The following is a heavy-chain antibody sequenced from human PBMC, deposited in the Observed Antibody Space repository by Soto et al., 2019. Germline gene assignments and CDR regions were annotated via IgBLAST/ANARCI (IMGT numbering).Heavy chain of an antibody. CDR3: AGGYCRGGSCSSGFYYYYGMDV. CDR2: IYATGST. J-gene: IGHJ6*02. Sequence: QVQLQESGPGLVRPSETLSLTCSVSGGSISSCYWTWIRQPAGRGLEWIGLIYATGSTNSNSSLKSRLTLSIDTSKNQLSLTLTSVTAADTAVYYCAGGYCRGGSCSSGFYYYYGMDVWGQGTTVTVSS. CDR1: GGSISSCY. V-gene: IGHV4-4*07. D-gene: IGHD2-15*01.